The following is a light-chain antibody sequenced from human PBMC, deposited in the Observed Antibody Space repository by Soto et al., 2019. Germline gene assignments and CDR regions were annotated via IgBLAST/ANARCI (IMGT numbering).Light chain of an antibody. CDR3: QQYGSSPA. CDR2: GAS. Sequence: EIVLTQSPGTLSLSPGERATISCRASQSVSSSYLAWYQQKPGQAPRLLIYGASSRATGIPDRFSGSGSGTDFTLIISRLEPEDFAVYYCQQYGSSPAFGQGTKVDIK. V-gene: IGKV3-20*01. J-gene: IGKJ1*01. CDR1: QSVSSSY.